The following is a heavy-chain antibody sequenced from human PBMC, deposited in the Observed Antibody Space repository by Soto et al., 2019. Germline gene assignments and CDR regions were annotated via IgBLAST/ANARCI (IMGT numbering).Heavy chain of an antibody. D-gene: IGHD6-13*01. J-gene: IGHJ6*02. Sequence: SLRLSCAASGFTFSSDGMHWVRQAPGKGLEWVAVISYDGSNKYYADSVKGRFTISRDNSKNTLYLQMNSLRAEDTAVYYCTTGFAAAAWFLFGMDVWGQGTTVTVSS. V-gene: IGHV3-30*03. CDR3: TTGFAAAAWFLFGMDV. CDR1: GFTFSSDG. CDR2: ISYDGSNK.